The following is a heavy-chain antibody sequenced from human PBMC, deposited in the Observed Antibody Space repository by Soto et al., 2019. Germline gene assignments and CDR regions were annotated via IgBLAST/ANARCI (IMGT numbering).Heavy chain of an antibody. Sequence: QVQLVQSGAEVKKPGASVKVSCKASGYTFTNFGISWVRQAPGQGLEWMGWINTYNGNTNYAQKFQGRVTITTDTSASPAYSDLRRLRSDDTALYYRARGVTPVDYWGQGTLVTVSS. V-gene: IGHV1-18*01. CDR2: INTYNGNT. CDR1: GYTFTNFG. D-gene: IGHD2-21*02. J-gene: IGHJ4*02. CDR3: ARGVTPVDY.